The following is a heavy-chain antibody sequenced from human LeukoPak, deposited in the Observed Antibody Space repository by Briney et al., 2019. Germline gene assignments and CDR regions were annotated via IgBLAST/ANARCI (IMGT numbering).Heavy chain of an antibody. CDR3: ARYDSSGRAIDY. Sequence: PGGSLRLSCAASGFALSGYWMSWVRQAPGKGLEWVASVSQGGSETYYVDSMKGRFTISRDNAENSLYLQMNSLRAEDTAVYYCARYDSSGRAIDYWGQGTLVTVSS. CDR1: GFALSGYW. D-gene: IGHD3-22*01. V-gene: IGHV3-7*01. CDR2: VSQGGSET. J-gene: IGHJ4*02.